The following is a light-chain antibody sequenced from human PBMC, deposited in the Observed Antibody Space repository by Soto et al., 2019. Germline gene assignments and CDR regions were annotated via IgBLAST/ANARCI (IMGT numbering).Light chain of an antibody. CDR2: DVS. CDR1: SSDIGGYNS. CDR3: SSYTDRNNLV. J-gene: IGLJ1*01. Sequence: QSALTQSPSASGSPGQSVTISCTGTSSDIGGYNSVSWYQQHPGKAPKVMIYDVSKRPSGVPDRFSGSKSGNTAPLTVSALQAEDEADYYCSSYTDRNNLVFGTGTKVTVL. V-gene: IGLV2-8*01.